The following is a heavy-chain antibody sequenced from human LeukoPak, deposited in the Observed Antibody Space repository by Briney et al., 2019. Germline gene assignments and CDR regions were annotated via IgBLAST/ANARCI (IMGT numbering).Heavy chain of an antibody. J-gene: IGHJ5*02. V-gene: IGHV4-4*07. D-gene: IGHD3-3*01. CDR3: ARGRGATIFGVVSRKRFYNWFDP. Sequence: PSETLSPTCTVSGGSISSYYWSWIRQPAGKGLEWIGRIYTSGSTNYNPSLKSRVTISVDTSKNQFSLKLSSVTAADTAVYYCARGRGATIFGVVSRKRFYNWFDPLGQGTLVTVSS. CDR2: IYTSGST. CDR1: GGSISSYY.